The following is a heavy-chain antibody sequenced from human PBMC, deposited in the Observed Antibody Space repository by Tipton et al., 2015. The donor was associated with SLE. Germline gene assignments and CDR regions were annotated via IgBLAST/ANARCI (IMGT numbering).Heavy chain of an antibody. CDR3: ARRGDAFDI. CDR1: GYSISSGYY. D-gene: IGHD3-16*01. Sequence: TLSLTCAVSGYSISSGYYWGWIRQPPGKGLERIGSIYHSGSTYYNPSLKSRVTISVDTSKNQFSLKLSSVTAADTAVYYCARRGDAFDIWGQGTMVTVSS. V-gene: IGHV4-38-2*01. J-gene: IGHJ3*02. CDR2: IYHSGST.